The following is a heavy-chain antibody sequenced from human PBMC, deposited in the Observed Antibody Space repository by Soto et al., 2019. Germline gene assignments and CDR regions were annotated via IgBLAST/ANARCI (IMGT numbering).Heavy chain of an antibody. CDR2: ISDSSSHI. CDR3: ARDPPIVLMVYVIGLDY. Sequence: GGSLRLSCAASGFTFSGYSMNWVRQAPGKGLEWISYISDSSSHIYYADSVKGRFTISRDNAKNSLYLQMNSLRAEDTAVYYCARDPPIVLMVYVIGLDYWGQGTLVTVSS. J-gene: IGHJ4*02. CDR1: GFTFSGYS. D-gene: IGHD2-8*01. V-gene: IGHV3-48*01.